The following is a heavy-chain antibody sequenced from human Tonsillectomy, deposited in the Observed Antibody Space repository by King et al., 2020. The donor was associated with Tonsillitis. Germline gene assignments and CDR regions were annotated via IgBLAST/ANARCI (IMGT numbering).Heavy chain of an antibody. CDR1: GFTFSSYS. Sequence: VQLVESGGGLVQPGGSLRLSCAASGFTFSSYSMNWVRQAPGKGLEWVSYISSSSSTIYYADSVKGRFTIYRDNAKNSLYLQMNSLRDEDTAVYYCARYPPGYDSSVYYPNYFDYWGQGTLVTVSS. J-gene: IGHJ4*02. D-gene: IGHD3-22*01. CDR3: ARYPPGYDSSVYYPNYFDY. V-gene: IGHV3-48*02. CDR2: ISSSSSTI.